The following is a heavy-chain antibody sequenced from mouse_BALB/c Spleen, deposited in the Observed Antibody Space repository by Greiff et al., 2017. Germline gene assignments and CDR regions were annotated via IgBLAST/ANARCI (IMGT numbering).Heavy chain of an antibody. D-gene: IGHD2-12*01. CDR2: ISSGSSTI. Sequence: EVQRVESGGGLVQPGGSRKLSCAASGFTFSSFGMHWVRQAPEKGLEWVAYISSGSSTIYYADTVKGRFTISRDNPKNTLFLQMTSLRSEDTAMYYCARSPYDGVDYWGQGTTLTVSS. J-gene: IGHJ2*01. V-gene: IGHV5-17*02. CDR1: GFTFSSFG. CDR3: ARSPYDGVDY.